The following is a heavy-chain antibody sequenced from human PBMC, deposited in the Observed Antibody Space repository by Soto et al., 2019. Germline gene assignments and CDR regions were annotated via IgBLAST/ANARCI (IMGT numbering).Heavy chain of an antibody. V-gene: IGHV4-34*01. CDR1: GGSFSGYY. D-gene: IGHD2-15*01. Sequence: QVQLQQWGAGLLKPSETLSLTCAVYGGSFSGYYWSWIRQPPGKGLEWIGEINHSGSTNYNPSLKSRVTISVDTSKNQFSLKLSSVTAADTVVYYCARGPPIRYCSGGSCYSNWFDPWGQGTLVTVSS. J-gene: IGHJ5*02. CDR2: INHSGST. CDR3: ARGPPIRYCSGGSCYSNWFDP.